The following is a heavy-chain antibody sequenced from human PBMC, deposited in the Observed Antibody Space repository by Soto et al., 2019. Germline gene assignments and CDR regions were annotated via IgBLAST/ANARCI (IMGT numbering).Heavy chain of an antibody. CDR3: AISQDRGGRTTFVY. V-gene: IGHV3-9*01. Sequence: GGSLRLSCAVSGFTFDDNAMHWVRQAPEKGLEWVSGINWKSDIGYADSVKGRFTISSDNAENSLYLQMISLRAEDTALYYCAISQDRGGRTTFVYWGQGTQVTVSS. CDR2: INWKSDI. J-gene: IGHJ4*02. D-gene: IGHD3-16*01. CDR1: GFTFDDNA.